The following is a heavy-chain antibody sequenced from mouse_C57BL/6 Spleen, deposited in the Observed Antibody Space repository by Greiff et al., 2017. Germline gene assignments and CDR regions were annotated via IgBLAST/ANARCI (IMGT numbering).Heavy chain of an antibody. CDR2: IYPGDGDT. V-gene: IGHV1-80*01. CDR1: GYAFSSYW. D-gene: IGHD2-2*01. J-gene: IGHJ2*01. CDR3: ARCGLRRYLDY. Sequence: VQLQQSGAELVKPGASVKISCKASGYAFSSYWMNWVKQRPGKGLEWIGQIYPGDGDTNYNGKFKGKATLTADKSSSTAYMQLSSLTSEDSAVYFCARCGLRRYLDYWGQGTTLTVAS.